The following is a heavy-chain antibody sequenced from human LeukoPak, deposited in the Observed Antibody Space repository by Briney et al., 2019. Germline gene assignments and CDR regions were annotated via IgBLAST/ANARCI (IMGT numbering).Heavy chain of an antibody. D-gene: IGHD3-22*01. CDR3: ARGGDYYDSSGYRRQFDY. Sequence: ASVKVSCKASGYTFTGYYMHWVRQAPGQGLEWMGWINPNSGGTNYAQKFQGRVTMTRDTSISTAYMELSRLRSDDTAVYYCARGGDYYDSSGYRRQFDYWGQGTLVTVSS. J-gene: IGHJ4*02. CDR1: GYTFTGYY. V-gene: IGHV1-2*02. CDR2: INPNSGGT.